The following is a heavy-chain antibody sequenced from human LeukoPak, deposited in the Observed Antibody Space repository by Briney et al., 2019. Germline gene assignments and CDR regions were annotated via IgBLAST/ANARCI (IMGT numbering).Heavy chain of an antibody. D-gene: IGHD3-22*01. CDR1: GFTFDHYG. J-gene: IGHJ4*02. Sequence: PGGSLRLSCTVSGFTFDHYGMSWVRQAPGKGLEWGSGINWNGGSTGYADSVKARFTISRDNAKNSLYLQMNSLRAEDTALYYCARFYDSTGYYSGGNFDYWGQGTLVTVSS. CDR3: ARFYDSTGYYSGGNFDY. CDR2: INWNGGST. V-gene: IGHV3-20*04.